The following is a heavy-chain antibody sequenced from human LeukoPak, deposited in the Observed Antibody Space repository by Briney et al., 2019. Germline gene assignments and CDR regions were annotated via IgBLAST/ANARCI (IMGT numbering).Heavy chain of an antibody. Sequence: GASVKVSCKAPGYTFTGYYMHWVRQAPGQGLEWMGWINPNSGGANYAQKFQGRVTMTRDTSISTAYMELSRLRSDDTAVYYCARDRRGYSSGWYNEVFVDFDYWGQGTLVTVSS. J-gene: IGHJ4*02. D-gene: IGHD6-19*01. CDR1: GYTFTGYY. V-gene: IGHV1-2*02. CDR3: ARDRRGYSSGWYNEVFVDFDY. CDR2: INPNSGGA.